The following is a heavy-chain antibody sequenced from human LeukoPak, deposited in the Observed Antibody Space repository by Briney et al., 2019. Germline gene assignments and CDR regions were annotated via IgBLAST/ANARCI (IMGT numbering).Heavy chain of an antibody. CDR1: GVTCDDYA. CDR3: AKAHSSSGWYYFDY. D-gene: IGHD6-19*01. CDR2: ISWNSGSI. J-gene: IGHJ4*02. Sequence: GRSLRVSCAASGVTCDDYAMHWVRQAPGKGREWDSGISWNSGSIGYADSVKGRFTISRDNAKNSLYLQMNSLRAEDMALYYCAKAHSSSGWYYFDYWGQGTLVTVSS. V-gene: IGHV3-9*03.